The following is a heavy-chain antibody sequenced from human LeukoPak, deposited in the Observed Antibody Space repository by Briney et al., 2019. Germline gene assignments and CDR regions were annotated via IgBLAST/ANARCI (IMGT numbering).Heavy chain of an antibody. V-gene: IGHV1-18*01. Sequence: GASVIVSCKASGDTLKTYGVSWVRQAPGQGLEWMGWIRESNGDTHYAQNLQDRVTMTTETSTRTAYMELRSLTSDDTAVYYCARDQGFGDHAALYWGQGALVTVSS. CDR1: GDTLKTYG. CDR2: IRESNGDT. CDR3: ARDQGFGDHAALY. J-gene: IGHJ4*02. D-gene: IGHD4-17*01.